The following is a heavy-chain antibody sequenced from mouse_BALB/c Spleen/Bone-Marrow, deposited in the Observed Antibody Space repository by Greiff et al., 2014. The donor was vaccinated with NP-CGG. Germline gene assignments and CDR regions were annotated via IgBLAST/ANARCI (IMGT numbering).Heavy chain of an antibody. CDR3: ARGGSTMITTFAY. D-gene: IGHD2-4*01. Sequence: QVQLKESGAELVRPGVSVKISCKGSGYTFTDYAMHWVKQSHAKSLEWIGVISTYYGDASHNQKFKGKATMTVDKSSSTAYMELARLTSEDSAIYYCARGGSTMITTFAYWGQGTLVTVSA. V-gene: IGHV1S137*01. J-gene: IGHJ3*01. CDR2: ISTYYGDA. CDR1: GYTFTDYA.